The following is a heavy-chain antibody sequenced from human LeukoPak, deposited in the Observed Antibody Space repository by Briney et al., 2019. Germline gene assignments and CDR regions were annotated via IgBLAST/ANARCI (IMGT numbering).Heavy chain of an antibody. J-gene: IGHJ6*03. CDR3: ARDHLSSGSSPDYYYYYYMDV. CDR1: GFTFSSYW. CDR2: INSDGSRT. D-gene: IGHD6-19*01. Sequence: GGSLRLSCAASGFTFSSYWMHWVRQAPGKGLVLVSRINSDGSRTSYADSVKGRFTISRDNAKNTLYLQMNSLRAEDTAVYYCARDHLSSGSSPDYYYYYYMDVWGKGTTVTISS. V-gene: IGHV3-74*01.